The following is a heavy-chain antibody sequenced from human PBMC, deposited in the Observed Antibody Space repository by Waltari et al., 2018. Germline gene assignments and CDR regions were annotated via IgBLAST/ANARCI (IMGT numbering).Heavy chain of an antibody. CDR1: GGSISSSSYY. Sequence: QLQLQESGPGLVKPSETLSLTCTVSGGSISSSSYYWGWIRQPPGKGLEWIGSIYYSGSTYYNPSLTSRVTISVDTSKNQFSLKRSSVTAADTAVYYGARVQRGNWNDKDAFDIWGQGTMVTVSS. CDR2: IYYSGST. D-gene: IGHD1-1*01. CDR3: ARVQRGNWNDKDAFDI. V-gene: IGHV4-39*07. J-gene: IGHJ3*02.